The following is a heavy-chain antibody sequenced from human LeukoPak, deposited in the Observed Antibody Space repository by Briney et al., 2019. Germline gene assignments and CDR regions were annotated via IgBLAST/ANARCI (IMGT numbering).Heavy chain of an antibody. CDR3: AAWADRGYTY. CDR1: GFTFSRSW. CDR2: INPDGNEK. Sequence: GESLRLSCAASGFTFSRSWMNWIRQAPGKGLEWVANINPDGNEKRFVDSVEGRFTMSRDNAKSSLYLQMNSLRVEDTATYYCAAWADRGYTYWGQGILVTVSS. D-gene: IGHD2-2*02. J-gene: IGHJ4*02. V-gene: IGHV3-7*01.